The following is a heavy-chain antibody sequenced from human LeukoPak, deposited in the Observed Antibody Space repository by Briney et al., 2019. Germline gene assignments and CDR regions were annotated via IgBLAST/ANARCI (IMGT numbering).Heavy chain of an antibody. CDR1: GGSISSSSYY. CDR2: IYYSGST. J-gene: IGHJ6*03. Sequence: SETLSLTCTVSGGSISSSSYYWGWIRQPPGRGLEWIGSIYYSGSTYYNPSLKSRVTISVDTSKNQFSLKLSSVTAADTAVYYCARKTGSYEYYYYYYYMDVWGKGTTVTVSS. D-gene: IGHD3-10*01. CDR3: ARKTGSYEYYYYYYYMDV. V-gene: IGHV4-39*07.